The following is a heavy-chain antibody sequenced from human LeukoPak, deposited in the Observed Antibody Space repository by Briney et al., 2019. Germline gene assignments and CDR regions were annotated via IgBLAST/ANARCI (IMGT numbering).Heavy chain of an antibody. CDR3: ARVETVLWFGELDHPMNWFDP. V-gene: IGHV4-59*01. CDR2: IYYSGST. J-gene: IGHJ5*02. D-gene: IGHD3-10*01. Sequence: PEALSLTCTVSGGSISSYYWSWIRQPPGKGLEWIGYIYYSGSTNYNPSLKSRVTISVDTSKNQFSLKLSSVTAADTAVYYCARVETVLWFGELDHPMNWFDPWGQGTLVTVSS. CDR1: GGSISSYY.